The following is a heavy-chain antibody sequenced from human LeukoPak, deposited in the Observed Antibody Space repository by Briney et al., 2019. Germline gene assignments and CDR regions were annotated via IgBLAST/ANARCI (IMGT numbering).Heavy chain of an antibody. V-gene: IGHV4-59*12. CDR1: GGSISSYY. D-gene: IGHD2-2*01. J-gene: IGHJ3*01. CDR3: ARAYYSTSWYGV. CDR2: LYYSGSS. Sequence: KPSETLSLTCTVSGGSISSYYWSWIRQPPGKGLEWIGYLYYSGSSNYNPSLKSRVTILLDTSKNHFSVRLSSVTAADTAVYYCARAYYSTSWYGVWGQGTLVTVSS.